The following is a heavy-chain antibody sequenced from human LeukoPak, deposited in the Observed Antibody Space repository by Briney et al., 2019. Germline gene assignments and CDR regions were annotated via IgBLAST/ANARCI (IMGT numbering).Heavy chain of an antibody. CDR2: LYIAGES. Sequence: PGGSLRLSCAVSGLSVADTYMAWVRQAPGKGLAWVATLYIAGESYYADSVRGRFNISRDNSENTLYLQMTTVRDDDTAIYYCAAGFRSEFIYFYLHVWGKGTPVTVSS. D-gene: IGHD1-14*01. CDR1: GLSVADTY. CDR3: AAGFRSEFIYFYLHV. J-gene: IGHJ6*03. V-gene: IGHV3-53*01.